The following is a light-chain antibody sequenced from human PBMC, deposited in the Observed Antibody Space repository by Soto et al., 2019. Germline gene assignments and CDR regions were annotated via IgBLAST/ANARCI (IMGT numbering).Light chain of an antibody. J-gene: IGKJ2*01. V-gene: IGKV1-5*01. Sequence: DRVNITCRATQTISTWIAGYHHKPRKAPKLILXDASTLQSGVASRFSGSGSGTEFTLIIRGLQTDDAATYSCQQYTKTNNPWIVGQGA. CDR3: QQYTKTNNPWI. CDR1: QTISTW. CDR2: DAS.